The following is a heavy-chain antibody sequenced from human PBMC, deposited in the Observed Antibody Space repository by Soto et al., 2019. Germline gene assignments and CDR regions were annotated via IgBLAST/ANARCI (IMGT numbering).Heavy chain of an antibody. V-gene: IGHV3-74*01. CDR2: INSDGTTT. Sequence: EVQLEVSGGGLVQPGGSLRLSCAVSGIDFSNTWMHWVRQVPGKGLVWVAYINSDGTTTTYADSVRGRFTISGDNAKNTVYLQMNSLRAEDTALYYCTTDGSYAQYVWGQGTAVTVSS. CDR3: TTDGSYAQYV. D-gene: IGHD2-2*01. CDR1: GIDFSNTW. J-gene: IGHJ6*02.